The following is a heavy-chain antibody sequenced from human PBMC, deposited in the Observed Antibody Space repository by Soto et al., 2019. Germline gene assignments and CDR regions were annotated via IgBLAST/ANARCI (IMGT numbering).Heavy chain of an antibody. CDR1: GGTFSSYA. CDR3: AVENCGGDCYANYYYYYGMDV. J-gene: IGHJ6*02. D-gene: IGHD2-21*02. CDR2: IITIFGTA. Sequence: QVQLVQSGAEVKKPGSSVKVSCKASGGTFSSYAISWVRQAPGQGLEWMGGIITIFGTANYAQKFQGRVTITADESTSTAYMELSSLRSEDTAVYYCAVENCGGDCYANYYYYYGMDVWGQGTTVTVSS. V-gene: IGHV1-69*01.